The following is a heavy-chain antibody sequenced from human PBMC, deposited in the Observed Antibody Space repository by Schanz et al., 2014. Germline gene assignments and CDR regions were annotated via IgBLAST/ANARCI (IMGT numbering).Heavy chain of an antibody. CDR3: ARGGSGSHYRLDY. D-gene: IGHD1-26*01. CDR1: GFGFSNYS. Sequence: EVQLVESGGGLIQPGGSLRLSCAASGFGFSNYSMNWVRQAPGKGLEWVSYISGSSRTIYYADSMKGRFTVSRDNAENALYLQMNSLRAEDTGLYFCARGGSGSHYRLDYWGQGTLVTVSS. J-gene: IGHJ4*02. CDR2: ISGSSRTI. V-gene: IGHV3-48*01.